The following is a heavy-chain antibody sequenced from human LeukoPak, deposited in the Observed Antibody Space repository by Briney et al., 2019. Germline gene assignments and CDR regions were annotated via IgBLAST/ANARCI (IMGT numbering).Heavy chain of an antibody. Sequence: PSETLSLTCTVSGGSIGSSSYYWGWLRQPPGKGLEWIGSIYYSGSTYYNPSLKSRVTISVDTSKNQFSLKLSSVTAADTAVYYCARRQRWDFWSGYPSNGDNDAFDIWGQGTMVTVSS. V-gene: IGHV4-39*07. J-gene: IGHJ3*02. CDR3: ARRQRWDFWSGYPSNGDNDAFDI. D-gene: IGHD3-3*01. CDR2: IYYSGST. CDR1: GGSIGSSSYY.